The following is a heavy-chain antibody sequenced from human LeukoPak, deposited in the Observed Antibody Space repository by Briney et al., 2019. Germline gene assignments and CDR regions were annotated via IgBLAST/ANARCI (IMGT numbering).Heavy chain of an antibody. D-gene: IGHD6-13*01. V-gene: IGHV4-59*01. CDR1: GGSISSYY. J-gene: IGHJ4*02. CDR3: ARGASSSGYSSSWLSYFDY. CDR2: IYYSGST. Sequence: PSETLSLTCTVSGGSISSYYWSWMRQPPGKGLEWIGYIYYSGSTKYNPSLKSRVTISVDTSKNQFSLKLSSVTAADTPVYYCARGASSSGYSSSWLSYFDYWGQGTLVTVSS.